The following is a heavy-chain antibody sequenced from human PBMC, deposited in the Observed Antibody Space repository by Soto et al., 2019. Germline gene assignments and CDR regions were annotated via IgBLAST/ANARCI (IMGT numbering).Heavy chain of an antibody. CDR1: GYTFTYHS. D-gene: IGHD6-6*01. Sequence: QVQLVQSGAEVKKPGASVTVSCKASGYTFTYHSTHWVRQAPGQRLEWMGCINGGNGDTKYSQKFQGRVTITRDTSASTAYMELSSLRPEDTAVYYCARDIATRWGRDVWGQGTTVTVSS. CDR3: ARDIATRWGRDV. J-gene: IGHJ6*02. V-gene: IGHV1-3*01. CDR2: INGGNGDT.